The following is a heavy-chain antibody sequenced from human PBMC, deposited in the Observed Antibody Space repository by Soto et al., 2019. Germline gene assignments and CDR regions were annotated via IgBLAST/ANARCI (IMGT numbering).Heavy chain of an antibody. D-gene: IGHD3-10*01. J-gene: IGHJ4*02. CDR3: ARAYGSGSYRHFDY. V-gene: IGHV1-69*08. CDR2: IIPIVGKP. Sequence: QVQLVQSGAEVKKPGSSVKVSCKASGGTFSSYTFSWVRHAPGQGLEWMGRIIPIVGKPNYAQKFQGRVTITADKSTSTAYMELSSLRSEDTAVYYCARAYGSGSYRHFDYWGQGTLVTVSS. CDR1: GGTFSSYT.